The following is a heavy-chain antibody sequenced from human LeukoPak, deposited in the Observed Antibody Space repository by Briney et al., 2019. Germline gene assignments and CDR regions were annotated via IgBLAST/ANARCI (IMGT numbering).Heavy chain of an antibody. Sequence: GASVKVSCKTSRYTFTSYAIQWVRQAPGQRLEWMGWINAGNGNTKYSQKFQGRVTITRDTSATTAYMELSTLRSEDTAVYYCAREHDFWSPYAFDIWGQGTMVTVSS. D-gene: IGHD3-3*01. CDR3: AREHDFWSPYAFDI. CDR2: INAGNGNT. V-gene: IGHV1-3*01. J-gene: IGHJ3*02. CDR1: RYTFTSYA.